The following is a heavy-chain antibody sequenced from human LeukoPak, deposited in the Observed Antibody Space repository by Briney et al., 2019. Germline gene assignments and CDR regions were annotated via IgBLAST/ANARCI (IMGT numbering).Heavy chain of an antibody. V-gene: IGHV1-2*02. J-gene: IGHJ5*02. CDR2: INLHRGAT. Sequence: ASVKVSCKASGYTFTSYDINWVRQATGQGLEWMGWINLHRGATNYAQKFRGRVTMTRDTSISLVYMELSRLKSNDTAVYYCARDLRGSVYDPWGQGTLVTVSS. CDR1: GYTFTSYD. CDR3: ARDLRGSVYDP. D-gene: IGHD3-10*01.